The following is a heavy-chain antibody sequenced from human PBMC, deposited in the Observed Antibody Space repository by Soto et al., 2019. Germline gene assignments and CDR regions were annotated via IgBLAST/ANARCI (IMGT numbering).Heavy chain of an antibody. Sequence: KPSETLSLTCAVYGGSFSGYYWSWIRQPPGKGLEWIGEINHSGSTNYNPSLKSRVTISVDTSKNQFSLKLSSVTAADTAVYYCARLFMRGYYFDYWGQGTLVTVSS. CDR3: ARLFMRGYYFDY. J-gene: IGHJ4*02. D-gene: IGHD3-16*01. CDR2: INHSGST. CDR1: GGSFSGYY. V-gene: IGHV4-34*01.